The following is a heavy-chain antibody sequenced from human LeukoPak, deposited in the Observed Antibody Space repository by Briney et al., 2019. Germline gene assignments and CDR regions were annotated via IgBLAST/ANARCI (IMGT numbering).Heavy chain of an antibody. D-gene: IGHD6-13*01. CDR3: ARISSSNWYNERGAFDV. V-gene: IGHV4-61*02. J-gene: IGHJ3*01. CDR1: GGSISSGSYY. Sequence: SETLSLTCTVSGGSISSGSYYWSWIRQPAGKGLEWIGRIYTSGSTNYNPSLKSRVTISVDTSKNQFSLKLSSVTAADTAVYYCARISSSNWYNERGAFDVWGQGTMVTVSS. CDR2: IYTSGST.